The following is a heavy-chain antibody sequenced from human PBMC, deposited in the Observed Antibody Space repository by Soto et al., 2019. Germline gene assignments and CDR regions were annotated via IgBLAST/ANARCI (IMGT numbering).Heavy chain of an antibody. J-gene: IGHJ6*02. CDR1: GFTFRTYW. CDR3: ARDGSTSWYSYDHHGMDV. CDR2: INLDGSEK. Sequence: EVQLVESGGGLVQPGGSLRLSCAASGFTFRTYWLSWVRQVPGKGLEWVANINLDGSEKNYVDSVKGRFNISRDNARNSLYLQMSSLRAEDTALYYCARDGSTSWYSYDHHGMDVWGQGTTVTVSS. D-gene: IGHD5-18*01. V-gene: IGHV3-7*05.